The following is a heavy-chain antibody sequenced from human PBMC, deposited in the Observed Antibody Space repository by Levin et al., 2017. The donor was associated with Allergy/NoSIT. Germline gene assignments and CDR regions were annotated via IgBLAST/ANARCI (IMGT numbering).Heavy chain of an antibody. V-gene: IGHV3-30*04. CDR1: FFPFLLSS. CDR2: ISYDGSNK. J-gene: IGHJ6*02. Sequence: LSLPFSSSFFPFLLSSLPFFLPSPFQGLEWVAVISYDGSNKYYADSVKGRFTISRDNSKNTLYLQMNSLRAEDTAVYYCARDRTVSEDYYYYGMDVWGQGTTVTVSS. D-gene: IGHD4-11*01. CDR3: ARDRTVSEDYYYYGMDV.